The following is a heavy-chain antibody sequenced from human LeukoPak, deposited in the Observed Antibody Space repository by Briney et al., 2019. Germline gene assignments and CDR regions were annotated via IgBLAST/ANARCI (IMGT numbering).Heavy chain of an antibody. D-gene: IGHD4-17*01. J-gene: IGHJ6*03. V-gene: IGHV1-8*02. CDR3: ARVPFAPTVTTPFFDYFYYMDV. Sequence: ASVKVSCKASGYTFTSYGISWVRQAPGQGLEWMGWVNPNSGNTGYAQKFQGRVTMTRNTSISTAYMELSSLRSEDTAVYYCARVPFAPTVTTPFFDYFYYMDVWGKGTTVTVSS. CDR1: GYTFTSYG. CDR2: VNPNSGNT.